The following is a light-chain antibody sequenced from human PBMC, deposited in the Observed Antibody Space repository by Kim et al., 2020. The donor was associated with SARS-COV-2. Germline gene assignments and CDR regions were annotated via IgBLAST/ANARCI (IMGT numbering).Light chain of an antibody. CDR3: QAWDSSTGV. Sequence: SYELTQPPSVSVSPGQTASITCSGHKLGDRYVSWYQQRPGQSPVVVIYEDSKRPSGIPERFSGSNSGNTATLTISGTQAMDEADYYCQAWDSSTGVFGGG. J-gene: IGLJ2*01. CDR2: EDS. V-gene: IGLV3-1*01. CDR1: KLGDRY.